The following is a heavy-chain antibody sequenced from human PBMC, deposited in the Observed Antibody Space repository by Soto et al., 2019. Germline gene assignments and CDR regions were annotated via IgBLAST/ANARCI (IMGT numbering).Heavy chain of an antibody. D-gene: IGHD1-20*01. J-gene: IGHJ4*02. Sequence: EVQLVESGGGLVKPGGSLRLSCAASGFTFSSYSMNWVRQAPGKGLEWVSSISSSSSYIYYADSVKGRFTISRDNAKNSLSLQIDSLRTEDTAVYYCAAGITETVRLPFHWGQGTLVTVSP. CDR3: AAGITETVRLPFH. V-gene: IGHV3-21*04. CDR2: ISSSSSYI. CDR1: GFTFSSYS.